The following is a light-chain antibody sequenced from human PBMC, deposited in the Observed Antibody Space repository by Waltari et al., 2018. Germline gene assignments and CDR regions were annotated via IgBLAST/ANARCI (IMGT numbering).Light chain of an antibody. CDR1: QSVSRA. CDR3: QQYESSVMYT. J-gene: IGKJ2*01. CDR2: GGS. V-gene: IGKV3-20*01. Sequence: EIVLTQSPGTLSLSPGERATLSCRASQSVSRALAWYQQKPGQAPRLLIYGGSSRAAGIPDRFSGSGSGTDFTLTISRLEPEDSAVYYCQQYESSVMYTFGQGTKVEIK.